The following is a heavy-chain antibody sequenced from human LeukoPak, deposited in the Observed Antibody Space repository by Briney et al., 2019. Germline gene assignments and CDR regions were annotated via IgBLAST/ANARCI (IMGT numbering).Heavy chain of an antibody. CDR3: ARDRGPLWFGDTDGMDV. V-gene: IGHV1-2*02. J-gene: IGHJ6*02. CDR1: GYTFTGYY. CDR2: INPNSGGT. D-gene: IGHD3-10*01. Sequence: ASVKVSCKASGYTFTGYYMHWVRQAPGQGLEWMGWINPNSGGTNYAQKFQGRVTMTRDTSIGTAYMELSRLRSDDTAVYYCARDRGPLWFGDTDGMDVWGQGTTVTVSS.